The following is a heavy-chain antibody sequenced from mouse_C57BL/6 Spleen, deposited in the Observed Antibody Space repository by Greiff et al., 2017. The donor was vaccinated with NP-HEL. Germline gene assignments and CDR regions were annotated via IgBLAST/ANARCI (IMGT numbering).Heavy chain of an antibody. D-gene: IGHD1-1*01. CDR2: ISSGGDYI. CDR1: GFTFSSYA. Sequence: EVQVVESGEGLVKPGGSLKLSCAASGFTFSSYAMSWVRQTPEKRLEWVAYISSGGDYIYYADTVKGRFTISRDNARNNLYLQMSSLKSEDTAMYYCTREDYGSSYGYFDVWGTGTTVTVSS. V-gene: IGHV5-9-1*02. J-gene: IGHJ1*03. CDR3: TREDYGSSYGYFDV.